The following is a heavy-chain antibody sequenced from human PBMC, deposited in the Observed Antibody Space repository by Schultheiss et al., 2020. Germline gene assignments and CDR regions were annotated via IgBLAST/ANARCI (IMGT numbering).Heavy chain of an antibody. D-gene: IGHD3-10*01. Sequence: GESLKISCAASGFIFNTYAMHWVRQAPGKGLEWVAIISSYGDNKFYADSVKGRFTISRDNSKNTVYLQMNSLTAEDTAVYYCARRGAYGSGSFYYYMDVWGKGTTVTVSS. V-gene: IGHV3-30*03. J-gene: IGHJ6*03. CDR1: GFIFNTYA. CDR2: ISSYGDNK. CDR3: ARRGAYGSGSFYYYMDV.